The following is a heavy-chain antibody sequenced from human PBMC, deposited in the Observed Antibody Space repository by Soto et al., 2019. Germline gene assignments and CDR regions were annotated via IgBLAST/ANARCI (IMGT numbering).Heavy chain of an antibody. CDR2: INAGNGNT. D-gene: IGHD3-10*01. J-gene: IGHJ6*01. CDR1: GYPFTSYA. CDR3: AVLGPASYYNYSYYSGMD. V-gene: IGHV1-3*01. Sequence: ASVKVACKASGYPFTSYAMHWVRQSPGQRLEWMGWINAGNGNTKYSQKFQGRVTITRDTSASTDYMELSSLRSEDTAVYYCAVLGPASYYNYSYYSGMD.